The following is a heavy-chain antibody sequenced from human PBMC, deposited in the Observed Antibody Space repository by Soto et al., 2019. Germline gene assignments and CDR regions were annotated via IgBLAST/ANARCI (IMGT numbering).Heavy chain of an antibody. CDR2: IYYNGNT. D-gene: IGHD3-9*01. J-gene: IGHJ4*02. CDR1: GGSISSDY. Sequence: SETLSLTCTVSGGSISSDYWTWIRQPPGERLEWIGYIYYNGNTNYNSSLKSRVTISIDTSKNQFSLKLNSVTAADTAVYFCARLAYPSGFTFDYWGRGTLVPVSS. CDR3: ARLAYPSGFTFDY. V-gene: IGHV4-59*01.